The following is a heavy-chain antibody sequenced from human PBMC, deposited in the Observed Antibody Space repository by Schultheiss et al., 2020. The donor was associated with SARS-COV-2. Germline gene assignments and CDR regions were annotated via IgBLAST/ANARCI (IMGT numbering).Heavy chain of an antibody. V-gene: IGHV3-23*01. Sequence: GESLKISCAASGFTFSGSAMHWVRQAPGKGLEWVSAISGSGGSTYYADSVKGRFTISRDNSKNTLYLQMNSLRAEDTAVYYCAKVGSYCSSTSCYGYFDYWGQGTLVTVSS. CDR1: GFTFSGSA. CDR2: ISGSGGST. D-gene: IGHD2-2*01. J-gene: IGHJ4*02. CDR3: AKVGSYCSSTSCYGYFDY.